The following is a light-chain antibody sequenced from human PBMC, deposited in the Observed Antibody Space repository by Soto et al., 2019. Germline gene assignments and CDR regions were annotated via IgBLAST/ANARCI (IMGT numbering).Light chain of an antibody. J-gene: IGLJ1*01. CDR2: EVS. Sequence: QSVLTQPASVSGSPGQSITISCTGTSSDVGGYNYVSWYQQHPGKAPKLTIYEVSNRPSGVSNRFSGSKSGNTASLTISGLQAEGEADYYCSSYTSSSTLRVFGTGTKVTV. CDR1: SSDVGGYNY. V-gene: IGLV2-14*01. CDR3: SSYTSSSTLRV.